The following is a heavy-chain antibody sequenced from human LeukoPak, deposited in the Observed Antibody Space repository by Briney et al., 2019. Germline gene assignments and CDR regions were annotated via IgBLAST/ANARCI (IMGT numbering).Heavy chain of an antibody. D-gene: IGHD3-22*01. V-gene: IGHV3-30-3*01. CDR1: GFTFSSYA. CDR3: AKGDYYDLDY. CDR2: ISYDGSNK. Sequence: PGGSLRLSCAASGFTFSSYAMHWVRQAPGKGLEWVAVISYDGSNKYYADSVKGRFTISRDNSKNTLYLQMNSLRAEDTAVYYCAKGDYYDLDYWGPGTLVTVSS. J-gene: IGHJ4*02.